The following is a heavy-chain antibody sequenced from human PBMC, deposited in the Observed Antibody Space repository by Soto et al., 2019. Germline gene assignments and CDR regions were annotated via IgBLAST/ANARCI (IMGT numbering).Heavy chain of an antibody. D-gene: IGHD1-26*01. CDR1: GYTFSNYG. CDR3: ARASGGGVGTTSY. V-gene: IGHV1-18*01. Sequence: QVQLVQSGAEVKKPGASAKVSCKDSGYTFSNYGINWRRQVPVQGLEWMGWISAYNGKINYAQRFQGRVSLTTDTSTNTAYMELTSLRSDDTAVYYCARASGGGVGTTSYWGQGTLITVSS. CDR2: ISAYNGKI. J-gene: IGHJ4*02.